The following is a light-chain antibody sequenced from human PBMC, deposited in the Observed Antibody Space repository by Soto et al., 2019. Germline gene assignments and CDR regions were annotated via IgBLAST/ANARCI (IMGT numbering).Light chain of an antibody. CDR3: QQSYRTPRT. V-gene: IGKV1-39*01. Sequence: DIQMTQSPSSLSASFGDRFSITCRASQNIRNYLNWYQQKPGKAPRVLIYGAASLQSGVPSRFSGSGSGTNFSLTISSLQPEDFATYYCQQSYRTPRTFGQGTKVDIK. CDR1: QNIRNY. J-gene: IGKJ1*01. CDR2: GAA.